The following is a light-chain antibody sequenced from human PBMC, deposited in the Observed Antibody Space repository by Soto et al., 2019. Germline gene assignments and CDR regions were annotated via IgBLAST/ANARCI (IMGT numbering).Light chain of an antibody. CDR1: QFVSSRS. V-gene: IGKV3-20*01. Sequence: EIVMTQSPATLSVSPGESATLLCRASQFVSSRSLAWYQQKPGQAPRLLIYGASNRATGIPGRFSASGSGTDFTLTITPLEPEDSAVYFCQQYGNSPITFGQRTRLEIK. J-gene: IGKJ5*01. CDR2: GAS. CDR3: QQYGNSPIT.